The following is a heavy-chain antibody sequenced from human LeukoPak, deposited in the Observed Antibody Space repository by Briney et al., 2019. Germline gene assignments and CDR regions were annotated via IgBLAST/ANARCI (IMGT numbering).Heavy chain of an antibody. CDR2: IFLSGST. D-gene: IGHD3-10*01. CDR1: GSSISSYY. V-gene: IGHV4-59*01. J-gene: IGHJ4*02. CDR3: ARTEYYFDH. Sequence: SETLSLTCTVSGSSISSYYWSWIRQPPGKGLEWIGYIFLSGSTKYNPSLQSRVTISIDTTKSQFSLRLNSVTAADTAVYYCARTEYYFDHWGRGTLVTVS.